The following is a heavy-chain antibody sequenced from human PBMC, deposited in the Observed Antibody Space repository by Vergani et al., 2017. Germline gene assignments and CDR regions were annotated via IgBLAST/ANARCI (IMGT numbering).Heavy chain of an antibody. CDR3: TKAGQYDSDNFHDS. CDR2: IRYDGTKR. V-gene: IGHV3-30*02. J-gene: IGHJ1*01. Sequence: QVQLVESGGGVVQPGGYLRLSCIASGFTFRIYGMHWGRQAPGKGLEWVAFIRYDGTKRFYGDSVKGRFTISRDNSQTTVFLQMNSLRADDSAVYYCTKAGQYDSDNFHDSWVQGALVTVAS. CDR1: GFTFRIYG. D-gene: IGHD3-22*01.